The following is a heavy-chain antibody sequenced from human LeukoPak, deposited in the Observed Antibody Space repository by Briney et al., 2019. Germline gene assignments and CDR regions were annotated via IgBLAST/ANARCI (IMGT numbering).Heavy chain of an antibody. V-gene: IGHV4-38-2*02. D-gene: IGHD3-3*01. CDR3: ASDRVNFGVSGWFDP. CDR1: GYSISSGYY. CDR2: IYHSGST. Sequence: SETLSLTCTVSGYSISSGYYWGWIRQPPGKGLEWIGSIYHSGSTYYNPSLKSRVTISVDTSKNQFSLKLSSVTAADTAVYYCASDRVNFGVSGWFDPWGQGTLVTVSS. J-gene: IGHJ5*02.